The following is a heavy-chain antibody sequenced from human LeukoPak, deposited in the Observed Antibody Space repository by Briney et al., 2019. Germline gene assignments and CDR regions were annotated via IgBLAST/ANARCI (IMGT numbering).Heavy chain of an antibody. J-gene: IGHJ4*02. CDR3: AKAFYCSSTSCYSD. V-gene: IGHV3-9*01. CDR1: GFTFDDYA. D-gene: IGHD2-2*01. CDR2: ISWNSGSI. Sequence: GGSPRLSCAASGFTFDDYAMHWVRQAPGKGLEWVSGISWNSGSIGYADSVKGRFTISRDNAKNSLYLQMNSLRAEDTALYYCAKAFYCSSTSCYSDWGQGTLVTVSS.